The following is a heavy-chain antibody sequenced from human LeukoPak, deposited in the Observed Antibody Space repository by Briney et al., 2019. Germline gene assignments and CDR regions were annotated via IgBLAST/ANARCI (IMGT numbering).Heavy chain of an antibody. CDR1: GFAFSSYW. CDR3: TTDSGSYFDY. V-gene: IGHV3-15*01. Sequence: GGSLRLSCAVSGFAFSSYWMSWVRQAPGKGLEWVGRIKSKTDGGPTDYAAPVKGRFTISRDDSKNTLYLQMNSLKTEDTAVYYCTTDSGSYFDYWGQGTLVTVSS. J-gene: IGHJ4*02. CDR2: IKSKTDGGPT. D-gene: IGHD3-10*01.